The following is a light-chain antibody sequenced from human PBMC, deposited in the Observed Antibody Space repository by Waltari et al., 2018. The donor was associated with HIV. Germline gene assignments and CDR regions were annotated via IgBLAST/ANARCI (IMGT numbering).Light chain of an antibody. CDR3: SSYTSSSTVV. CDR1: SSDVGGYHY. Sequence: QSALTQPASVSGSPGQSITISCTGTSSDVGGYHYVSWYQQHPGKAPNLMIYEVSNRPSGVSNRFSGSKSGNTAALTISGLQAEDEADYYCSSYTSSSTVVFGGGTKLTVL. CDR2: EVS. J-gene: IGLJ2*01. V-gene: IGLV2-14*01.